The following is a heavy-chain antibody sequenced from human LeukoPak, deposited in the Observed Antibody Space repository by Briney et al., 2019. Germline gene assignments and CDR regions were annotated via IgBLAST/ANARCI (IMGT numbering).Heavy chain of an antibody. CDR2: IKSKTDGGTT. D-gene: IGHD6-19*01. CDR1: GFTFSNAW. CDR3: TTDSDSSGRYVDDY. J-gene: IGHJ4*02. V-gene: IGHV3-15*01. Sequence: GGSLRLSCAASGFTFSNAWMSWVRQAPGKGLEWVGRIKSKTDGGTTDYAAPVKGRFTISRDDSKNTLYLQMNSLKTEDTAVYYCTTDSDSSGRYVDDYWGQGTLVTVSS.